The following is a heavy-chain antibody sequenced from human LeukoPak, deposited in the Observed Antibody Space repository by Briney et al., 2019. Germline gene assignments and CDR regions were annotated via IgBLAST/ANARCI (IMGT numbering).Heavy chain of an antibody. D-gene: IGHD4-17*01. CDR3: ARDVSSDDNGDYRGGAFDI. CDR1: GFTFSSYS. CDR2: ISSSSSYI. V-gene: IGHV3-21*01. J-gene: IGHJ3*02. Sequence: PGGSLRLSCAASGFTFSSYSMNWVRQAPGKGLEWVSSISSSSSYIYYADSVKGRFTISRDNAKNSLYLQMNSLRAEDTAVYYCARDVSSDDNGDYRGGAFDIWGQGTMVTVSS.